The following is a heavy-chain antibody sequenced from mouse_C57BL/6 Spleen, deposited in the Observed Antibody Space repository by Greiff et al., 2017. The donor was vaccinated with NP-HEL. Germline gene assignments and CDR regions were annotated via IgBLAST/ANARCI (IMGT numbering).Heavy chain of an antibody. CDR3: SIDSNYFFYAMDY. D-gene: IGHD2-5*01. CDR1: GYSFTGYY. V-gene: IGHV1-42*01. CDR2: INPSTGGT. J-gene: IGHJ4*01. Sequence: EVQLQQSGPELVKPGASVKISCKASGYSFTGYYMNWVKQSPEKSLEWIGEINPSTGGTTYNQKFKAKATLTVDKSSSTAYMQLTSLTSEDSAVYYCSIDSNYFFYAMDYWGQGPSVTFSS.